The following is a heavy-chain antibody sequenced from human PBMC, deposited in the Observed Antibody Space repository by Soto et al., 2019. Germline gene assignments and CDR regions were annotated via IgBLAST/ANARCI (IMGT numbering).Heavy chain of an antibody. Sequence: QVQLVESGGGLVQPGGSLRLSCAASGVTFSDYYMSWIRQAPGKGLEWVSYISSSGSTIYYADTVKGRFTISMDNAKNSPYLQMNSLRADDTAVYYSARRTMIGVVIDYWGQGTLVTVSA. CDR3: ARRTMIGVVIDY. J-gene: IGHJ4*02. CDR1: GVTFSDYY. D-gene: IGHD3-22*01. V-gene: IGHV3-11*01. CDR2: ISSSGSTI.